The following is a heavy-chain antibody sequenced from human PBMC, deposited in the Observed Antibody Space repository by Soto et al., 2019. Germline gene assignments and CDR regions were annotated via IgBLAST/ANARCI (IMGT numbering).Heavy chain of an antibody. Sequence: PSETLSLTCTVSGYPITSGYYWGWIRQPPGKGLEWIGSINHSGSTYYNPSLKSRVTISVDTSNNQFSLKLSSVTAADTAVYYCARDSYGGNSDFDIWGQGTMVTVSS. CDR3: ARDSYGGNSDFDI. J-gene: IGHJ3*02. CDR1: GYPITSGYY. CDR2: INHSGST. D-gene: IGHD4-17*01. V-gene: IGHV4-38-2*02.